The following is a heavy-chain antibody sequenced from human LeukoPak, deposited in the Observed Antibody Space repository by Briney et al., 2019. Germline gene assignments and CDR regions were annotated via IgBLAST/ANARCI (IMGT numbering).Heavy chain of an antibody. D-gene: IGHD3-3*01. J-gene: IGHJ4*02. V-gene: IGHV3-21*01. CDR3: ARDGVSYYDFWSCYIDY. CDR2: ISSSSSYI. Sequence: PGGSLRLSCAASGFTFSSYSMNWVRQAPGKGLEWVSSISSSSSYIYYADSVKGRFTISRDNAKNSLYLQMNSLRAEDTAVYYCARDGVSYYDFWSCYIDYWGQGTLVTVSS. CDR1: GFTFSSYS.